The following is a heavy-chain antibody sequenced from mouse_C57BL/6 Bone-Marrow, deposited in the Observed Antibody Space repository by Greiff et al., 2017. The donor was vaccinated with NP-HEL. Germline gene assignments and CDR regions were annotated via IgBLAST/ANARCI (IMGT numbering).Heavy chain of an antibody. CDR2: IYPGDGDT. D-gene: IGHD1-1*01. Sequence: VQRVESGAELVKPGASVKISCKASGYAFSSYWMNWVKQRPGKGLEWIGQIYPGDGDTNYNGKFKGKATLTADKSSSTAYMQLSSLTSEDSAVYFCARSIYYYGSSPAWFAYWGQGTLVTVSA. CDR3: ARSIYYYGSSPAWFAY. CDR1: GYAFSSYW. V-gene: IGHV1-80*01. J-gene: IGHJ3*01.